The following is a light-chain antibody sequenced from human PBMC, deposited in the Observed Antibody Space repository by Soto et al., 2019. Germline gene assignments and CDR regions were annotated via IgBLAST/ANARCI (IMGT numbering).Light chain of an antibody. Sequence: QSVLTQPASVSGSPGQSITISCTGTSSDIGNYNRVSWYQQPPGTAPKLIIYEVNNRPSGVPHRFSGSKSGNTASLTISGLQAEDEADYYCSSYTNINTRAGVVGTGNKGIVL. CDR2: EVN. CDR1: SSDIGNYNR. CDR3: SSYTNINTRAGV. V-gene: IGLV2-18*02. J-gene: IGLJ1*01.